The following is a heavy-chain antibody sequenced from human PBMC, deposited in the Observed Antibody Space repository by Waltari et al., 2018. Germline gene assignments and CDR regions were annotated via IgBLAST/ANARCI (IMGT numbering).Heavy chain of an antibody. Sequence: QVQLVQSGAEVTKPGSSVKVSCKASGGTFSSYAISWVRQAPGQGLEWMGGSIPIFGTANYAQKFQGRVTITTDESTSTAYMELSSLRSEDTAVYYCASSDFTYYYDSSGYDYWGQGTLVTVSS. D-gene: IGHD3-22*01. V-gene: IGHV1-69*05. J-gene: IGHJ4*02. CDR3: ASSDFTYYYDSSGYDY. CDR1: GGTFSSYA. CDR2: SIPIFGTA.